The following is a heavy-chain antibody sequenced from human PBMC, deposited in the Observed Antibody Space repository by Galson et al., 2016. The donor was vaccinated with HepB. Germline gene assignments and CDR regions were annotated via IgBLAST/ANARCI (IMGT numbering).Heavy chain of an antibody. D-gene: IGHD1-26*01. CDR1: GGSISNTIYY. J-gene: IGHJ4*02. Sequence: ETLSLTCTVSGGSISNTIYYWGWIRQPPGKGLEWIGSIYHSGSSYYNQSLKSRVTISVDTSKNQFPLKLSSMTTADTAVYYCASHKGWSYQNFDYWGQGTLVTVSS. CDR2: IYHSGSS. CDR3: ASHKGWSYQNFDY. V-gene: IGHV4-39*01.